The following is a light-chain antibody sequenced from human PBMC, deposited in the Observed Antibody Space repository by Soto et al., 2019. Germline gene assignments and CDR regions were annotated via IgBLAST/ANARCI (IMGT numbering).Light chain of an antibody. CDR2: DVT. Sequence: QSVLTQPASVSGSLGQSITISCTGTSSDVGGFDYVSWYQHQPGKAPKLIIYDVTSRPSGVSSHFSGSKPGNAASLTISGLLAEDEADYHCCSYTSSNTYVFGTGTKVTVL. J-gene: IGLJ1*01. V-gene: IGLV2-14*03. CDR1: SSDVGGFDY. CDR3: CSYTSSNTYV.